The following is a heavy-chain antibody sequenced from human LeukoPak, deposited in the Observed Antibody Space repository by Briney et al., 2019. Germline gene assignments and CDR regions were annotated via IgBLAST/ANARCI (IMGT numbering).Heavy chain of an antibody. J-gene: IGHJ4*02. CDR3: AKQYYFASGSYRYFDY. V-gene: IGHV3-23*01. CDR2: IIGSGGST. Sequence: GGSLRLSCAASGFTFTSFAMSWVRQAPGKGLEWVSSIIGSGGSTFYADSVKGRFTISRDNSKNTLYLQMNSLRAEDTAVYYCAKQYYFASGSYRYFDYWGQGTLVTVSS. D-gene: IGHD3-10*01. CDR1: GFTFTSFA.